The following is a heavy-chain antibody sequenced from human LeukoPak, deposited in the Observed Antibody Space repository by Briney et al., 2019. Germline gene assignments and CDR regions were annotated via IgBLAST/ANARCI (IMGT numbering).Heavy chain of an antibody. J-gene: IGHJ4*02. CDR3: ARDPVAAAGIDY. Sequence: GGSLRLSCAASGFTFGNYWMSWVRQAPGKGLEWVANIKQDGSEKDYVDPVKGRFTISRDNAKNSVYLQMNSLRAEDTAVYYCARDPVAAAGIDYWGQGTLVTASS. D-gene: IGHD6-13*01. CDR1: GFTFGNYW. V-gene: IGHV3-7*01. CDR2: IKQDGSEK.